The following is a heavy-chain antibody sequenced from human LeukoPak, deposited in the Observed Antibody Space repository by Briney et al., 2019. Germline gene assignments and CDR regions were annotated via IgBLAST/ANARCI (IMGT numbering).Heavy chain of an antibody. Sequence: WASVKVSCKASGGTFSSYAISWVRQAPGQGLEWMGRIIPILGIANYAQKFQGRVTITADKSTSTSYMELSSLRSEDTAVYYCARDQGYCSSTSCYFTVDPWGQGTLVTVSS. J-gene: IGHJ5*02. D-gene: IGHD2-2*01. CDR2: IIPILGIA. CDR1: GGTFSSYA. CDR3: ARDQGYCSSTSCYFTVDP. V-gene: IGHV1-69*04.